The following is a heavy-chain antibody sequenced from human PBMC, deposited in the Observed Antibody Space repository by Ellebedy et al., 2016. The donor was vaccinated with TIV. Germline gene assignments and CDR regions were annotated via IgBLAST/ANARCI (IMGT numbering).Heavy chain of an antibody. CDR3: AIRYSSGWSLDY. J-gene: IGHJ4*02. CDR1: GCTFTSYY. Sequence: ASVKVSXXASGCTFTSYYMHWVRQAPGQGLEWMGIINPSGGRTSYAQKFQGRVTMTRDTSTSTVYMELSSLRSEDTAVYYCAIRYSSGWSLDYWGQGTLVTVSS. V-gene: IGHV1-46*01. D-gene: IGHD6-19*01. CDR2: INPSGGRT.